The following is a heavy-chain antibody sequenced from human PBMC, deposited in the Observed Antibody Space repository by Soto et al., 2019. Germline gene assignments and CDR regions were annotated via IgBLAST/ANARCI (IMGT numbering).Heavy chain of an antibody. CDR1: GGSIGSSSYY. Sequence: PSETLSLTCTVSGGSIGSSSYYWGWIRQPPGKGLEWIGYIYYSGSTNYNPSLKSRVTISVDTSKNQFSLKLSSVTAADTAVYYCARSGDYGDYFGDAFDIWGQGTMVTVSS. CDR2: IYYSGST. V-gene: IGHV4-39*07. D-gene: IGHD4-17*01. CDR3: ARSGDYGDYFGDAFDI. J-gene: IGHJ3*02.